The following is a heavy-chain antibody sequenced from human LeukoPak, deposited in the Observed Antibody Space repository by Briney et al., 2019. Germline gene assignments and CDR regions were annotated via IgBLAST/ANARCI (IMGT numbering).Heavy chain of an antibody. V-gene: IGHV3-48*03. Sequence: GGSLRLSCAASGFTFSSYEMNWVRQAPGKGLEWVSYISSSGSTIYYADSVKGRFTISRDNAKNSLYLQMNSLRAEDTAVYYCARDRMATIYGGYDAFDIWGQGTMVTVSS. CDR3: ARDRMATIYGGYDAFDI. J-gene: IGHJ3*02. CDR1: GFTFSSYE. D-gene: IGHD5-24*01. CDR2: ISSSGSTI.